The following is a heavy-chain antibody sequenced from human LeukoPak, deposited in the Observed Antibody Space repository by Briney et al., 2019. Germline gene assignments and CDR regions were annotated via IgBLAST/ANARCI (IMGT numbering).Heavy chain of an antibody. Sequence: ASVKVSCKTSGYTFDNYDINWVRQATGQGLEWMGWMNPNSGNTGYAQKFQGRVIMTTNISMSTAYMELRGLRYDDTAIYYCARGAPVAIFGPGYHEYFEYWGQGTVVAVSS. CDR2: MNPNSGNT. D-gene: IGHD3-3*01. V-gene: IGHV1-8*01. J-gene: IGHJ4*02. CDR3: ARGAPVAIFGPGYHEYFEY. CDR1: GYTFDNYD.